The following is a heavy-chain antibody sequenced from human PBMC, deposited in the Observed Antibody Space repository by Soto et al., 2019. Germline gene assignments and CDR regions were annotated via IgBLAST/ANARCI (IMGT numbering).Heavy chain of an antibody. Sequence: ASMKVSCKASGDTFTTYDINWVRQATGHGLEWMGWINPNSGNIGYAQRFQGRVTMTRDTAIRTAYMEVSSLRSDDTAVYYCARGRASGSYYLLDYWGQGTLVTVSS. J-gene: IGHJ4*02. V-gene: IGHV1-8*01. D-gene: IGHD3-10*01. CDR2: INPNSGNI. CDR1: GDTFTTYD. CDR3: ARGRASGSYYLLDY.